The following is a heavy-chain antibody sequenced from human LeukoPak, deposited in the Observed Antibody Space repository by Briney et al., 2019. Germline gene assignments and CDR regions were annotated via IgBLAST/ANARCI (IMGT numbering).Heavy chain of an antibody. Sequence: GRSLRLSCAASGFTFSSYSMNWVRQAPGKGLEWVSSISCSSSYIYYADSVKGRFTISRDNAKNSLYLQMNSLRAEDTAVYYCARDVGCSSTSCYAIFDYWGQGTLVTVSS. V-gene: IGHV3-21*01. D-gene: IGHD2-2*01. CDR1: GFTFSSYS. J-gene: IGHJ4*02. CDR2: ISCSSSYI. CDR3: ARDVGCSSTSCYAIFDY.